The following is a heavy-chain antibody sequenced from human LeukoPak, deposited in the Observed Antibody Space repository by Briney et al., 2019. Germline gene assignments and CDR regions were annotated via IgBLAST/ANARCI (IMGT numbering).Heavy chain of an antibody. V-gene: IGHV3-23*01. CDR3: AKDDCSSTSCFHWYY. CDR2: ISGSGGST. Sequence: GGSLRLSCAASGFTFSSYAMSWVRQAPGEGLEWVSAISGSGGSTFYADSVKGRFTISRDNSKNTLYLQMNSLRAEDTAVYYCAKDDCSSTSCFHWYYWGQGTLVTVSS. CDR1: GFTFSSYA. J-gene: IGHJ4*02. D-gene: IGHD2-2*01.